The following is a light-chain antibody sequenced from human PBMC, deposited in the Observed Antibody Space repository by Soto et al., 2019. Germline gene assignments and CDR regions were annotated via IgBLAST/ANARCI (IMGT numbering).Light chain of an antibody. CDR1: QGLNSY. CDR3: QQLNSYPVT. V-gene: IGKV1-9*01. Sequence: DIQLTQSPSFLSASVGDRVTITCRASQGLNSYFARYQQKPGKAPKLLLYATSTLQSVFPSRFSGSGSGAEFTLTITSLQPEDIATYYCQQLNSYPVTFGGGTKVEIK. J-gene: IGKJ4*01. CDR2: ATS.